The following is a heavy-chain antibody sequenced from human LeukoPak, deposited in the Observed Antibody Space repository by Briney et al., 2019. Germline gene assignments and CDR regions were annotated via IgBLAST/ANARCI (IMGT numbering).Heavy chain of an antibody. D-gene: IGHD2-2*01. CDR3: ARFYCSSTSCYDY. V-gene: IGHV4-28*01. J-gene: IGHJ4*02. CDR2: IYHSGTT. CDR1: GYSITSSSW. Sequence: SDTLSLTCAVSGYSITSSSWWGWIRQPPGKGLEWIGYIYHSGTTYYNPSLQSRVTMSVDTSKNQFSLKLSSVTAADTAVYYCARFYCSSTSCYDYWGQGTLVTVSS.